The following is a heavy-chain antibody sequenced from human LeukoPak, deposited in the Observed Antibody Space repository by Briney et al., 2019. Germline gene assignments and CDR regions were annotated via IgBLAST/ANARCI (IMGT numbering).Heavy chain of an antibody. CDR2: IRYDGSDK. J-gene: IGHJ4*02. CDR1: GFTFRTYG. V-gene: IGHV3-30*02. D-gene: IGHD6-19*01. Sequence: GGSLRLSCAASGFTFRTYGMHWVRQAPDKGLEWMAFIRYDGSDKYYADSVKGRFTISRDNSKNTLYLQMNSLRAEDTAVYYCAKRIPVAGTLDYWGQGTLVTVSS. CDR3: AKRIPVAGTLDY.